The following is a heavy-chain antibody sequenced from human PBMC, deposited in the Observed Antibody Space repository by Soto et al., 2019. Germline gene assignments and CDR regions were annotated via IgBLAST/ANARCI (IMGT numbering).Heavy chain of an antibody. V-gene: IGHV3-21*01. J-gene: IGHJ4*02. CDR1: GFAFRSYN. Sequence: EVQLVESGGGLVKPGGSLTLSCAASGFAFRSYNMNWVRQAPGKGLEWVASISSGSSNIYYADSVKGRFTISRDNAKNSLFLQMDSLRAEDSAVYYCARARGVAANFDFWGQGTLVTVSS. D-gene: IGHD2-15*01. CDR3: ARARGVAANFDF. CDR2: ISSGSSNI.